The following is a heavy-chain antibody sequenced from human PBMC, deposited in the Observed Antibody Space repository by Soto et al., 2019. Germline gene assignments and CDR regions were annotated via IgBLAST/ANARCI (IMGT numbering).Heavy chain of an antibody. V-gene: IGHV3-23*01. J-gene: IGHJ3*02. CDR3: ANLPGDTAMVLWGQHDAFDI. D-gene: IGHD5-18*01. CDR2: ISGSGGST. Sequence: EVQLLESGGGLVQPGGSLRLSCAASGFTFSSYAMSWVRQAPGKGLEWVSAISGSGGSTYYADSVKGRFTISRDNSKNTLYLQMNSLRAEDTAVYYCANLPGDTAMVLWGQHDAFDIWGQGTMVTVSS. CDR1: GFTFSSYA.